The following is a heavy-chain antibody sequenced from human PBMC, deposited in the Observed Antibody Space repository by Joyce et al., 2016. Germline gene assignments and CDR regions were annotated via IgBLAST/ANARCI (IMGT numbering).Heavy chain of an antibody. CDR2: INHMGST. V-gene: IGHV4-34*01. J-gene: IGHJ4*02. CDR3: AKLGMTTGDDY. Sequence: QVQVQQWGAGLLKSSETLSLTCAVYGESFSAYFWSWIRQPPGKGLEWIGEINHMGSTHYNPSLKSRVTVSVDTSKNQLSLKLRSVTAADTAVYYCAKLGMTTGDDYWGQGTLVTVSS. D-gene: IGHD4-11*01. CDR1: GESFSAYF.